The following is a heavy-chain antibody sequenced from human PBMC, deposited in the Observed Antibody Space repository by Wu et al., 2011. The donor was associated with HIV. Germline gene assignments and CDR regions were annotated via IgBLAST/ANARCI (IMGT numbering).Heavy chain of an antibody. CDR3: AREWRYCTGGSPCPSEYLQH. Sequence: VQLVQSGAEVKKPGASLKVSCKASGYTFTSFPLEWVRQAPGQGLEWMGMINPIGGSTRYAQTFQGRLTMTRDTSTSTVYMQLNRLKPDDTALYYCAREWRYCTGGSPCPSEYLQHWGQGTLV. CDR1: GYTFTSFP. CDR2: INPIGGST. J-gene: IGHJ1*01. V-gene: IGHV1-46*01. D-gene: IGHD2-8*02.